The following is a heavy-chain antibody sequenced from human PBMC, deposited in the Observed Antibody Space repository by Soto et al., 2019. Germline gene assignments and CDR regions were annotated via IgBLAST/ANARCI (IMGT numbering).Heavy chain of an antibody. CDR2: IWYDGSNK. CDR1: GFTFSSYG. V-gene: IGHV3-33*01. Sequence: QVQLVESGGGVVQPGRSLRLSCAASGFTFSSYGMHWVRQAPGKGLEWVAVIWYDGSNKYYADSVKGRFTISRDNSKNTLYLQMNSLRAEGTALYYCARDRGLGRDFGGMDVWGQGTTVTVSS. D-gene: IGHD3-16*01. CDR3: ARDRGLGRDFGGMDV. J-gene: IGHJ6*02.